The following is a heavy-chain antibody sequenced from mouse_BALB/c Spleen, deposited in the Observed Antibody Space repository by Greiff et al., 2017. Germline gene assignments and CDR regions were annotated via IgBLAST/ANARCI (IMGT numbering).Heavy chain of an antibody. CDR3: TLITTVGVFDY. D-gene: IGHD1-1*01. V-gene: IGHV1S81*02. J-gene: IGHJ2*01. CDR2: INPSNGGT. CDR1: GYTFTSYY. Sequence: QVQLQQSGAELVKPGASVKLSCKASGYTFTSYYMYWVKQRPGQGLEWIGEINPSNGGTNFNEKFKSKATLTVDKSSSTAYMQLSSLTSEDSAVYYCTLITTVGVFDYWGQGTTLTVSS.